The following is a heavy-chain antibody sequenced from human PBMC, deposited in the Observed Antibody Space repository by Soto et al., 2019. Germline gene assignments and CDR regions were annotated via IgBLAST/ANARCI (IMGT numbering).Heavy chain of an antibody. CDR3: ARAPRIITHITTFGEASPGVLDY. Sequence: AAVKVSCKGSGYTFIDHYMHWVRQAPGQGLEWMGWINPNNGATNFAQKFKYRVTMTRDTSISTVYMGLSGLTSDDTAVYYCARAPRIITHITTFGEASPGVLDYWGQGTLVTVSS. D-gene: IGHD3-3*01. CDR2: INPNNGAT. CDR1: GYTFIDHY. J-gene: IGHJ4*02. V-gene: IGHV1-2*02.